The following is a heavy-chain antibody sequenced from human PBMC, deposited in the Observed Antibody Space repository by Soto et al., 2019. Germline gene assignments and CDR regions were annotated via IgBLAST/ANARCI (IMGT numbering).Heavy chain of an antibody. Sequence: QVQLVESGGGVVQPGRSLRLSCAASGFTFSSYAMYWVRQAPGKGLEWVAVISYDGNNKYYADSVKGRFTISRDNSKNTRYLQMNSVRAEDTAVYYCARAGCDGGSCYTLVGLRYGMDVWGQGTTVTVSS. D-gene: IGHD2-15*01. CDR3: ARAGCDGGSCYTLVGLRYGMDV. V-gene: IGHV3-30-3*01. CDR2: ISYDGNNK. J-gene: IGHJ6*02. CDR1: GFTFSSYA.